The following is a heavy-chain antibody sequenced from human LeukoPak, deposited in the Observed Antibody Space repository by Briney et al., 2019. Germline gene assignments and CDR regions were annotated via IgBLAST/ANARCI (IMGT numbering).Heavy chain of an antibody. CDR1: GFTFSYAW. J-gene: IGHJ3*02. V-gene: IGHV3-21*01. Sequence: GGSLRLSCAASGFTFSYAWMNWVRQAPGRGLEWVASISSRSTVIFYADSLKGRFTISRDNAENSLYLQMISLRAEDTAVYYCARGGAGATKDDTFDIWGQGTMVTVSS. CDR3: ARGGAGATKDDTFDI. D-gene: IGHD1-1*01. CDR2: ISSRSTVI.